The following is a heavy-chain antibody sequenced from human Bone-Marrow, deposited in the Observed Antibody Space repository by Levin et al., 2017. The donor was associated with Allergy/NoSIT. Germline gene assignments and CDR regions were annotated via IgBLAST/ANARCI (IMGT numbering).Heavy chain of an antibody. J-gene: IGHJ5*02. CDR3: ARGRVAVAGTVDWFDP. CDR2: MNPNSGNT. CDR1: GHIFTSFD. Sequence: GESLKISCKASGHIFTSFDMNWVRQAPGQGLEWLGWMNPNSGNTGYAQKFQGRITMTRDTSISTAYMELSSLTSDDTAVYYCARGRVAVAGTVDWFDPWGQGTLVTVSS. V-gene: IGHV1-8*01. D-gene: IGHD6-19*01.